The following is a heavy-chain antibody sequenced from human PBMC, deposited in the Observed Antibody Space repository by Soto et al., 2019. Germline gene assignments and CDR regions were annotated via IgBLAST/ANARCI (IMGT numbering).Heavy chain of an antibody. J-gene: IGHJ4*02. D-gene: IGHD6-6*01. V-gene: IGHV4-34*01. CDR1: RGNLSGYY. Sequence: SETLSLTCSLYRGNLSGYYWSWIRQQPGKGLEWIGEISPSGTTNYSPSLTSRVSISVDTSKNQFSLNLTSLTAADTAVYYCARAPKVSGSAQTRPDFWGQGSLVTVSS. CDR2: ISPSGTT. CDR3: ARAPKVSGSAQTRPDF.